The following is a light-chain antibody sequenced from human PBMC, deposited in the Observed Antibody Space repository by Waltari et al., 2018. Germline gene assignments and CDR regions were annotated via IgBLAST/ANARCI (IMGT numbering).Light chain of an antibody. CDR2: KDT. CDR1: ALPKQY. CDR3: LSADSSGTSKV. V-gene: IGLV3-25*03. Sequence: SYELTQPPSVSVSPGQTARITCSGDALPKQYAFWYQQKPGQAPVLIIDKDTQRPSGSPERFSGSSSGTTVTMTISGVQAEDEADYYCLSADSSGTSKVFGGGTKLTVL. J-gene: IGLJ3*02.